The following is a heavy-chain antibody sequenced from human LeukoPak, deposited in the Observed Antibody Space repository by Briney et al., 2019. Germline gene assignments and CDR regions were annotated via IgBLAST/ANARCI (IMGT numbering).Heavy chain of an antibody. V-gene: IGHV1-46*01. CDR1: GYTFTTYF. CDR2: INPSGGGT. J-gene: IGHJ4*02. D-gene: IGHD3-10*01. CDR3: ARGENSGLFDY. Sequence: ASVKVSCKASGYTFTTYFIHWVRQAPGQGLEWMGMINPSGGGTTYAQNFQGRVTMTRDTSASTVYMDLSSLRSEDTALYYCARGENSGLFDYWGQGTLVTVSS.